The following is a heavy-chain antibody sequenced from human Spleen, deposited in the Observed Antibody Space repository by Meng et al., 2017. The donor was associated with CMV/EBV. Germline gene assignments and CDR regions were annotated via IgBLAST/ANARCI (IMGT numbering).Heavy chain of an antibody. J-gene: IGHJ5*02. CDR3: ARSPRTISNNWYDP. Sequence: ASVKVSCKASGYNFTGYYIHWVRQAPGQGLEWMGWINPNSGGTNYAQKFQGRVTMTRDTSISTAYMELSRLRSDDTAVYYCARSPRTISNNWYDPWGQGTLVTVSS. CDR1: GYNFTGYY. D-gene: IGHD3-3*01. CDR2: INPNSGGT. V-gene: IGHV1-2*02.